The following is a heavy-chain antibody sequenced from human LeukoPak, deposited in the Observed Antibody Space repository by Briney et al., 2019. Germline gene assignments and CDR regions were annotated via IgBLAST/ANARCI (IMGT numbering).Heavy chain of an antibody. D-gene: IGHD3-9*01. Sequence: ASVKVSCKASGYTFTSYGISWVRQAPGQGLEWMGWISTHNGNTNYAQKFQGRVNMTTDTSTSTAYMELRRLRSDDTAVYYCARRASYVILTGYPYFDYWGQGTLVTVSS. J-gene: IGHJ4*02. CDR2: ISTHNGNT. V-gene: IGHV1-18*01. CDR1: GYTFTSYG. CDR3: ARRASYVILTGYPYFDY.